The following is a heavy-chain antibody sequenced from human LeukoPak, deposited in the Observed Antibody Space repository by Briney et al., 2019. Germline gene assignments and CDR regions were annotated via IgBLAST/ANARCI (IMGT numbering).Heavy chain of an antibody. D-gene: IGHD1-26*01. Sequence: SETLSLTCTVSGVSISSYYWSWIRQPPGKGLEWIGYIYYSGSTNYNPSLKSRVTISVDTSKNQFSLKLSSVTAADTAVYYCARLYSIVGAPDYWGQGTLVTVSS. CDR3: ARLYSIVGAPDY. CDR2: IYYSGST. J-gene: IGHJ4*02. V-gene: IGHV4-59*08. CDR1: GVSISSYY.